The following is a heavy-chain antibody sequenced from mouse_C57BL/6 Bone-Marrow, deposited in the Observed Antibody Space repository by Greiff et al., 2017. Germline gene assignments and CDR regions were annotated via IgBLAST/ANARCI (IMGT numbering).Heavy chain of an antibody. CDR1: GYTFTDYE. CDR3: TRYYYGSGLDG. Sequence: LQESGAELVRPGASVTLSCKASGYTFTDYEMHWVKQTPVHGLEWIGAIDPETGGTAYNQKFKGKAILTADKSSSTAYMELRSLTSEDSAVYYCTRYYYGSGLDGWGQGTTLTVSS. D-gene: IGHD1-1*01. CDR2: IDPETGGT. V-gene: IGHV1-15*01. J-gene: IGHJ2*01.